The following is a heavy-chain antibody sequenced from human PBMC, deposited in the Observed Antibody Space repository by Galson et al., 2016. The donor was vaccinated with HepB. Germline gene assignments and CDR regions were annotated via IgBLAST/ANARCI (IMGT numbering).Heavy chain of an antibody. V-gene: IGHV5-51*01. J-gene: IGHJ5*01. D-gene: IGHD2/OR15-2a*01. CDR3: AWAYCTTTSCPPDS. CDR2: IYPGDSNT. CDR1: GSRFTSYW. Sequence: SGAEVKKPGESLKISCKGSGSRFTSYWIAWVRQMPGKGLEWMGLIYPGDSNTRYNPSFQGQVTISADKSITTAYLQWSSLKASDTAIYFCAWAYCTTTSCPPDSWGQGTLVTVSS.